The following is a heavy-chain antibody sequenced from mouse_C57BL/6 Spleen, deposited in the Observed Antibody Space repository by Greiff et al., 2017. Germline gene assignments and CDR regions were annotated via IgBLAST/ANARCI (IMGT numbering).Heavy chain of an antibody. CDR1: GFSLTSYG. D-gene: IGHD1-3*01. Sequence: VQLQESGPGLVAPSQSLSITCTVSGFSLTSYGVHWVRQPPGKGLEWLVVIWSDGSTTYNSAHKSRLSISKDNSKSQVFLKMNSLQTDDTAMYYCARHSSSYYAMDYWGQGTSVTVSS. V-gene: IGHV2-6-1*01. CDR2: IWSDGST. CDR3: ARHSSSYYAMDY. J-gene: IGHJ4*01.